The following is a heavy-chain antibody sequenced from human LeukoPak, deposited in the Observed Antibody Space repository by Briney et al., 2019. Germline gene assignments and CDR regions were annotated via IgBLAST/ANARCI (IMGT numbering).Heavy chain of an antibody. V-gene: IGHV1-2*06. D-gene: IGHD1-26*01. CDR3: ARVRALGGSYHALDY. CDR2: INPNSGGT. CDR1: GYTFTGYY. Sequence: GASVKVSCKASGYTFTGYYMHWVRQAPGQGLGWMGRINPNSGGTNYAQKFQGRVTMTRDTSISTAYMELSRLRSDDTAVYYCARVRALGGSYHALDYWGQGTLVTVSS. J-gene: IGHJ4*02.